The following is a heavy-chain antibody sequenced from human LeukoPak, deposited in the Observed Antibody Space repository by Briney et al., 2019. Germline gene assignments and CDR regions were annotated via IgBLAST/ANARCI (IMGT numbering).Heavy chain of an antibody. CDR1: GYTFISDY. Sequence: ASVKVSCKASGYTFISDYVHWVRQVPGQGLEWMGIINPKTGSTTYPQKFQGRVTMTRDTSTSTVYMELSSLESEDTALYYCARHSLPGTTPFDYWGQGTLVTVS. J-gene: IGHJ4*02. CDR2: INPKTGST. CDR3: ARHSLPGTTPFDY. V-gene: IGHV1-46*01. D-gene: IGHD1-1*01.